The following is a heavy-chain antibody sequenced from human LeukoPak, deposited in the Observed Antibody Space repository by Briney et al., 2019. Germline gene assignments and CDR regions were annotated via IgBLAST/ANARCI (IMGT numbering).Heavy chain of an antibody. V-gene: IGHV4-31*03. J-gene: IGHJ6*03. Sequence: SETLSLTCTVSVGSISSGGYYWSWIRQHPGKGLEWIGYIYYSGSTYYNPSLKSRVTISVDTSKNQFSLKMSSVTAADTAVYYCARGSGTGIAAPMDVWGKGTTVTVSS. CDR3: ARGSGTGIAAPMDV. CDR1: VGSISSGGYY. CDR2: IYYSGST. D-gene: IGHD6-13*01.